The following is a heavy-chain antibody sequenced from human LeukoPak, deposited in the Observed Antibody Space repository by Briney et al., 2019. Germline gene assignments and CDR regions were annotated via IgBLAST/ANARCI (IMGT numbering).Heavy chain of an antibody. Sequence: PSETLSLTCAVYGGSFSGYYWSWIRQPPGKGREWIGEITHSGSTNYNPSLKSRVTISVDTSKNQFSLKLSSVTAADTAVYYCASLGTGYSYGYALDYWGQGTLVTVSS. CDR1: GGSFSGYY. V-gene: IGHV4-34*01. CDR3: ASLGTGYSYGYALDY. D-gene: IGHD5-18*01. CDR2: ITHSGST. J-gene: IGHJ4*02.